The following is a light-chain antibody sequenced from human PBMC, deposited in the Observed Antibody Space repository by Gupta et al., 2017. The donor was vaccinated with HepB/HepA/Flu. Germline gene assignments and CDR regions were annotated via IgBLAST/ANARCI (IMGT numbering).Light chain of an antibody. V-gene: IGKV1-39*01. CDR1: HSMLRS. CDR2: TAS. J-gene: IGKJ3*01. Sequence: DIPVTQSPSSLSVSVGDRDTITGRSSHSMLRSLNWYQKKPGQAPNLLIYTASSLQSGVPSRFSGSGSGTDFTLNISSLQPEDFATYYCQQSYSVPPTFGPGTKVDIK. CDR3: QQSYSVPPT.